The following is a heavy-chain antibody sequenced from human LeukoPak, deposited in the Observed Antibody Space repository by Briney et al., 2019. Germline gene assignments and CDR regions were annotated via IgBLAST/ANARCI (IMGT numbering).Heavy chain of an antibody. CDR1: GGSFSGYY. CDR3: ARGLIAAAGRTNWFDP. CDR2: INHSGST. J-gene: IGHJ5*02. D-gene: IGHD6-13*01. V-gene: IGHV4-34*01. Sequence: PSETLSLTCAVYGGSFSGYYWSWIRQPPGKGLEWIGEINHSGSTNYNPSLKSRVTISVDTSKNQFSLKLSSVTAEDTAVYYCARGLIAAAGRTNWFDPWGQGTLVTVSS.